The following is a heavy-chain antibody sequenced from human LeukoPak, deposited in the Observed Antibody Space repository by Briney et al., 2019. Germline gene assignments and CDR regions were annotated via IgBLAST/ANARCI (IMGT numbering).Heavy chain of an antibody. CDR3: AGDLNYYDSSGYSS. J-gene: IGHJ4*02. D-gene: IGHD3-22*01. CDR1: GYTFTSYG. Sequence: ASVKVSCKASGYTFTSYGIGWVRQAPGQGLEWMGWISAYNGNTNYAQKLQGRVTMTTDTSTSTAYMELRSLRSDDTAVYYCAGDLNYYDSSGYSSRGQGTLVTVSS. V-gene: IGHV1-18*01. CDR2: ISAYNGNT.